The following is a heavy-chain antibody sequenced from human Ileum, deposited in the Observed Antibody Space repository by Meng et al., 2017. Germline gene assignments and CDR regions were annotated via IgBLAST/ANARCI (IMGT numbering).Heavy chain of an antibody. D-gene: IGHD6-13*01. CDR2: IHYRGTT. CDR1: GGASVNSGDSY. CDR3: ARGIGATGLFDS. Sequence: QVQLQESGPGLVKPSQTLSLTCTVSGGASVNSGDSYWTWIRQHPEKGLEWIGSIHYRGTTFNNPSLMSRSTMPVDTSTSQFSLRLSSVTAADTALYFCARGIGATGLFDSWGQGILVTVSS. V-gene: IGHV4-31*03. J-gene: IGHJ4*02.